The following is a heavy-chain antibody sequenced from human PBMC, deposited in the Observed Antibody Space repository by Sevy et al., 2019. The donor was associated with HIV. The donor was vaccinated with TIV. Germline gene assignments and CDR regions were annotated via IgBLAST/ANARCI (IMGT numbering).Heavy chain of an antibody. Sequence: GGSLRLSCEASGFTFRSYDMHWVRQAPGKGLEWVAVISNDGGNQYYADSVKGRFTISRDNSKNTVYLQMTSLRAEDTAVYYCAKDVSDGYNYFLDFWGQGALVTVSS. CDR2: ISNDGGNQ. D-gene: IGHD5-12*01. CDR1: GFTFRSYD. J-gene: IGHJ4*02. CDR3: AKDVSDGYNYFLDF. V-gene: IGHV3-30*18.